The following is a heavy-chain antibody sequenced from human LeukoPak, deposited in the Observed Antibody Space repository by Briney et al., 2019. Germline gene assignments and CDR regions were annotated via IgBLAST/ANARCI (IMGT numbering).Heavy chain of an antibody. CDR3: AKDEQPSGYVPDY. Sequence: PGGSLRLSCAASGFTFSSYAMHWVRQAPGKGLEWVAVISYDGSNKCYADSVKGRFTISRDNSKNTLYLQMNSLRAEDTAVYYCAKDEQPSGYVPDYWGQGTLVTVSS. J-gene: IGHJ4*02. CDR1: GFTFSSYA. CDR2: ISYDGSNK. D-gene: IGHD5-12*01. V-gene: IGHV3-30-3*01.